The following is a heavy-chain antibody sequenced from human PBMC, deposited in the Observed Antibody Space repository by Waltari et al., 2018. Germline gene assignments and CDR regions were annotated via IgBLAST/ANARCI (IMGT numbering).Heavy chain of an antibody. V-gene: IGHV1-3*01. D-gene: IGHD3-22*01. J-gene: IGHJ5*02. Sequence: QVQLVQSGAEVKKPGASVKVSCKASGYTFTSYAMHWVRQAPGQRLEWMGWINAGNGNTKYSQKFQGRVTITRDTSASTAYMELSSLRSEDTAVYYCARHEGSYYYDSSGYDETTYNWFDPWGQGTLGTVSS. CDR2: INAGNGNT. CDR3: ARHEGSYYYDSSGYDETTYNWFDP. CDR1: GYTFTSYA.